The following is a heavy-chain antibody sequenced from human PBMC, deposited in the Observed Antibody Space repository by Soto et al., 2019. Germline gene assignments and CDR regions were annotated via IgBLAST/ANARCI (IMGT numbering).Heavy chain of an antibody. D-gene: IGHD3-10*01. Sequence: QVQLVQSGAEVKKPGSSVKVSCKASGGTFSSYAISWVRQAPGQGLEWMGGIIPIFGTANYAQKFQGRVTITADESMSTAYMELSRLRSEATAVYYCARGVNNYYGSGSHHTFYYGMDVWGQGTTVTVSS. CDR2: IIPIFGTA. CDR3: ARGVNNYYGSGSHHTFYYGMDV. V-gene: IGHV1-69*01. CDR1: GGTFSSYA. J-gene: IGHJ6*02.